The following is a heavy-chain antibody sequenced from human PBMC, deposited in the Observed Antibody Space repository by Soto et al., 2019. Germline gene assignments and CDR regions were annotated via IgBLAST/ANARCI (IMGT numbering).Heavy chain of an antibody. Sequence: EVQLVESGGGVVRPGGSLRLSCAASGFTFADYGMSWVRQAPGKGLEWVSGSNWNGGSTGYADSVKGRFTISRDNAKNSLYLHMNSLRADDSAFYYCVRCSGGSCYDFQYWGQGTLVTVSS. V-gene: IGHV3-20*04. D-gene: IGHD2-15*01. CDR3: VRCSGGSCYDFQY. CDR1: GFTFADYG. J-gene: IGHJ1*01. CDR2: SNWNGGST.